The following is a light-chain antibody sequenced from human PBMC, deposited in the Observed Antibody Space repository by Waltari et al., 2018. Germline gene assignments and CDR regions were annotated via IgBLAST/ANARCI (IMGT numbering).Light chain of an antibody. CDR3: QQYYSPPWT. J-gene: IGKJ1*01. CDR1: QSVLYSSNNNNY. Sequence: DIVMTQSPDSLAVSLGERATNNCKSSQSVLYSSNNNNYLAWYQQIPGQPPKLLIYWASTRESGVPDRFSGSGSGTDFTLTISSLQAEDVAVYYCQQYYSPPWTFGQGTKVEIK. CDR2: WAS. V-gene: IGKV4-1*01.